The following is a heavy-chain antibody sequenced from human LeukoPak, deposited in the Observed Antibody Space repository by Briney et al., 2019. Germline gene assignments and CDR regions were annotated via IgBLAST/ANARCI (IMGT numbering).Heavy chain of an antibody. D-gene: IGHD6-19*01. CDR1: GFTFSSYA. J-gene: IGHJ4*02. CDR3: AKYERVAGRPWYFDY. V-gene: IGHV3-23*01. CDR2: ILGSGGTT. Sequence: GGSLRLSCAASGFTFSSYAMSWVRQAPGKGLEWVSAILGSGGTTYYADSVKGRFTISRDNSKNTMYLQMNSLRAEDTAIFYCAKYERVAGRPWYFDYWGQGTLVTVSS.